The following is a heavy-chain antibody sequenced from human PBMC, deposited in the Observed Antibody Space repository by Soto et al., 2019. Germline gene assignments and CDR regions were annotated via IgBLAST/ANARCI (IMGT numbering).Heavy chain of an antibody. CDR3: ESAPDFPPFFDY. V-gene: IGHV3-7*03. CDR1: GLTFSSFW. CDR2: IKQDGSEK. D-gene: IGHD3-3*01. J-gene: IGHJ4*02. Sequence: GGSLRLSCAASGLTFSSFWMSWVRQAPGKGLEWVANIKQDGSEKIYVDSVKGRFTISRDNAKKSLYLQMNSLGAEDTAVYYCESAPDFPPFFDYWGQGTLVTVSS.